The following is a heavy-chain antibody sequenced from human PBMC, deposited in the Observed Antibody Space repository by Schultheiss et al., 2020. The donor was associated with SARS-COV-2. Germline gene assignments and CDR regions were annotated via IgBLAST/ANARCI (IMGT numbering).Heavy chain of an antibody. V-gene: IGHV3-21*01. CDR3: AREDDILTGYRYYYGMDV. J-gene: IGHJ6*02. Sequence: GSLRLSCAASGFTFSSYSMNWVRQAPGKGLEWVSSISSSSSYIYYADSVKGRFTISRDNAKNSLYLQMNSLRAEDTAVYYCAREDDILTGYRYYYGMDVWGQGTTVTVSS. D-gene: IGHD3-9*01. CDR1: GFTFSSYS. CDR2: ISSSSSYI.